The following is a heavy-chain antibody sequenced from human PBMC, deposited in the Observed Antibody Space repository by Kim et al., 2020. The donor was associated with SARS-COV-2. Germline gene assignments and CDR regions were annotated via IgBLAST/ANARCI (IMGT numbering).Heavy chain of an antibody. CDR3: ARDLCSYGYEAAFFDY. CDR1: GGTFSSYA. CDR2: IIPILGIA. Sequence: SVKVSCKASGGTFSSYAISWVRQAPGQGLEWIGRIIPILGIANYAQKFQGRVTITADKSTSTAYIELSSLRSEDTAVYYCARDLCSYGYEAAFFDYWGQ. V-gene: IGHV1-69*04. D-gene: IGHD5-18*01. J-gene: IGHJ4*02.